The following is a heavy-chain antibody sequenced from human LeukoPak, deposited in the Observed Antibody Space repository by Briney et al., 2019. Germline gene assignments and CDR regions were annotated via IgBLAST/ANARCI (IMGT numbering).Heavy chain of an antibody. CDR1: GFTFSSYS. D-gene: IGHD3-10*01. Sequence: GGSLRLSCAASGFTFSSYSMNWVRQAPGKGLEWVSSISSSSSYIYYADSVKGRFIISRDNAKNSLYLQMNSLRAEDTAVYYCARGIHYGSGSYYFDYWGQGTLVTVSS. CDR2: ISSSSSYI. CDR3: ARGIHYGSGSYYFDY. V-gene: IGHV3-21*01. J-gene: IGHJ4*02.